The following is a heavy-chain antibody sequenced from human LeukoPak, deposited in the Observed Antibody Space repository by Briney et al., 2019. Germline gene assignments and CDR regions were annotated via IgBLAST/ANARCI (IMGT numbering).Heavy chain of an antibody. D-gene: IGHD7-27*01. J-gene: IGHJ4*02. CDR1: GYGFSSYW. CDR2: IYPGDSET. CDR3: ARHDQLGEQALSIIY. Sequence: GESLKISCKGSGYGFSSYWIGWVRQMPGKGLEWMGIIYPGDSETRYSPTFQGQVTLSADKSISTAYLQWSSLTASDTAMYYCARHDQLGEQALSIIYWGQGTPVTVSS. V-gene: IGHV5-51*01.